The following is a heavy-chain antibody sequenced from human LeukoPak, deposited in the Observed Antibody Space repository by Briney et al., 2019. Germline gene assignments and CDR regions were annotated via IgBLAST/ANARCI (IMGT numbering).Heavy chain of an antibody. CDR2: IKSKADGGTT. D-gene: IGHD6-19*01. CDR3: TTDVSSDWHGLFDS. CDR1: GFTFSNAW. V-gene: IGHV3-15*01. J-gene: IGHJ4*02. Sequence: GGSLRLSCAASGFTFSNAWMTWVRQAPGKGLEWVGRIKSKADGGTTDHAAPVKGRFTISRDDSKNTLYLQMTSLKTEDTAVYYYTTDVSSDWHGLFDSWGQGTMVTVSS.